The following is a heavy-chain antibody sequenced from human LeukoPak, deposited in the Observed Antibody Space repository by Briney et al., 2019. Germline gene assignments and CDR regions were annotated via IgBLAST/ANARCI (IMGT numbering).Heavy chain of an antibody. J-gene: IGHJ4*02. Sequence: ASVKVSCKASGYTFPSYDINWVRQATGQGLEWMGGIIPIFGTANYAQKFQGRVTITTDESTSTAYIELSSLRSEDTAVYYCARSELGLRFLEWSLDYWGQGTLVTVSS. CDR1: GYTFPSYD. CDR3: ARSELGLRFLEWSLDY. CDR2: IIPIFGTA. V-gene: IGHV1-69*05. D-gene: IGHD3-3*01.